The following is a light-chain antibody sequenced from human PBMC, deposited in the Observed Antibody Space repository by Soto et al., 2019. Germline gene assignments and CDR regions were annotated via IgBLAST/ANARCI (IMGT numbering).Light chain of an antibody. Sequence: EIVLTQSPGTLSLSPGERATLSCRTSQSVSSSFLAWYQQKPGQAPRLLIYGASSRATGIPDRFSGSGSGTDFTLTIGRLEPEDFAVYYCQQYGSSPWTFGGGTKVDI. CDR1: QSVSSSF. V-gene: IGKV3-20*01. J-gene: IGKJ4*02. CDR3: QQYGSSPWT. CDR2: GAS.